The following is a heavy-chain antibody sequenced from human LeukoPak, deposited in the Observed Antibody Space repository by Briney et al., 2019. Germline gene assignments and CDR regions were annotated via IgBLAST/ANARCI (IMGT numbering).Heavy chain of an antibody. CDR2: ISPNSGGT. D-gene: IGHD2-2*01. CDR1: GYTFTGYY. Sequence: ASVKVSCKASGYTFTGYYMHWVRQAPGQGLEWMGWISPNSGGTNYAQKFQGRVTMTRDTSITTAYMELRRLTSDDTAVYYCARQYGYYSYYMDVWGTGTTVTISS. V-gene: IGHV1-2*02. CDR3: ARQYGYYSYYMDV. J-gene: IGHJ6*03.